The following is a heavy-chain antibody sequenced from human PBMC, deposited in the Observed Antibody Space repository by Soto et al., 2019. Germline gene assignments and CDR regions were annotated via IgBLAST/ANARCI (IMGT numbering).Heavy chain of an antibody. J-gene: IGHJ6*03. CDR3: ARTVVPAARKHYYYYYMDV. V-gene: IGHV6-1*01. CDR1: GDSVSSNSAA. CDR2: TYYRSKWYN. D-gene: IGHD2-2*01. Sequence: SQTLSLTCAISGDSVSSNSAAWNWIRQSPSRGLEWLGRTYYRSKWYNDYAVSVKSRITINPDTSKNQFSLQLNSVTPEDTAVYYCARTVVPAARKHYYYYYMDVWGKGTTVTVSS.